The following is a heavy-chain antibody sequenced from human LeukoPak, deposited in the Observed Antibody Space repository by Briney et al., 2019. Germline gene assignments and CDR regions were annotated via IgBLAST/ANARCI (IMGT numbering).Heavy chain of an antibody. Sequence: WASVKVSCKVSGHTLTELSMYWVRQAPGKGLEWMGGFDPEDGETIYAQKFQGRVTMTEDTSTDTAYMDLSSLRSEDTAVYYCATDRGGVIPTADNGDAFDVWGQGTMVTVSS. D-gene: IGHD2-2*01. CDR3: ATDRGGVIPTADNGDAFDV. J-gene: IGHJ3*01. V-gene: IGHV1-24*01. CDR2: FDPEDGET. CDR1: GHTLTELS.